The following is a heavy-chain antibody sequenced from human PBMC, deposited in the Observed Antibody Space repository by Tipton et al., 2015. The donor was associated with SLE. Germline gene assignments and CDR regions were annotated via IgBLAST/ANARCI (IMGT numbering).Heavy chain of an antibody. V-gene: IGHV4-61*01. CDR3: ARSSSGYYVDY. CDR2: IYYSGST. Sequence: TLSLTCTVSGDSITSDPYHWSWIRQPPGKGLEWIGYIYYSGSTNYNPSLKSRVTISVDTSKNQFSLRLSSVTAADTAVYYCARSSSGYYVDYWGQGTLVTVSS. D-gene: IGHD3-22*01. J-gene: IGHJ4*02. CDR1: GDSITSDPYH.